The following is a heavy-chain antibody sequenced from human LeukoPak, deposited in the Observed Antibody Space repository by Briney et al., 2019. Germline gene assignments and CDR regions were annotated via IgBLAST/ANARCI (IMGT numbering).Heavy chain of an antibody. CDR1: GFTFSSYW. CDR2: IKQDGSEK. V-gene: IGHV3-7*01. D-gene: IGHD4-11*01. Sequence: GGSLRLSCAASGFTFSSYWMNWVRQAPGKGLEWVANIKQDGSEKYCVDSVKGRFTISRDNAKNSLYLQMNSLRAEDTAVYYCAKEGAYPIVTYDSWGQGTLVTVSS. CDR3: AKEGAYPIVTYDS. J-gene: IGHJ5*01.